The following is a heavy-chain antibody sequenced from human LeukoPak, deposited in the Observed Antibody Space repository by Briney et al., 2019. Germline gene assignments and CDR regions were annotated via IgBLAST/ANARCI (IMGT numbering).Heavy chain of an antibody. CDR2: ISGSGGST. J-gene: IGHJ4*02. CDR3: AKDSYGDYGEGY. CDR1: GFTFSSYA. D-gene: IGHD4-17*01. V-gene: IGHV3-23*01. Sequence: PGGSLRLSCAASGFTFSSYAMSWVRQAPGKGLEWVSAISGSGGSTYYADSVRGRFTISRDNSKNTLYLQMNSLRAEDTAVYYCAKDSYGDYGEGYWGQGTLVTVPS.